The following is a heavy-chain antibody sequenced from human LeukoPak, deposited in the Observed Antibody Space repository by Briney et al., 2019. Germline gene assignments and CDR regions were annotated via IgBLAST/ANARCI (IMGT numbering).Heavy chain of an antibody. CDR1: GFTFSNYS. CDR3: ARDILGQQLGY. V-gene: IGHV3-21*01. CDR2: ISSSSSYI. Sequence: PGGSLRLSCAASGFTFSNYSMNWVRLAPGKGLEWVSSISSSSSYIYYADSVKGRFTISRDNAKNSLYLQTNSLRAEDTAVYYCARDILGQQLGYWGQGTLVTVSS. J-gene: IGHJ4*02. D-gene: IGHD6-13*01.